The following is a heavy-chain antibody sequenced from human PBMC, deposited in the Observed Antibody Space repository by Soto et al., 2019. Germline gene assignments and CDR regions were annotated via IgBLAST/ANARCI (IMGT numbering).Heavy chain of an antibody. D-gene: IGHD7-27*01. CDR3: ARVHTSNWELPYYYYYGMEV. Sequence: ASVKVSCKASGYTFTSYGISWVRQAPGQGLEWMGWISAYNGNTNYAQKLQGRVTMTTDTSTSTAYMELRSLRSDDTAVYYCARVHTSNWELPYYYYYGMEVWGQGTTVTSP. CDR2: ISAYNGNT. J-gene: IGHJ6*02. V-gene: IGHV1-18*04. CDR1: GYTFTSYG.